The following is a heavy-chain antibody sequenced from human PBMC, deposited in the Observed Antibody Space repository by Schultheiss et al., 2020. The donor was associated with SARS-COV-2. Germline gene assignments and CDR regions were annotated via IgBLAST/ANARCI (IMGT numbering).Heavy chain of an antibody. V-gene: IGHV4-39*01. D-gene: IGHD3-16*01. CDR1: GGSISSISYY. J-gene: IGHJ6*02. Sequence: SQTLSLTCTVSGGSISSISYYWSWIRQHPGKGLEWIGYIYYSGSTYYNPSLKSRVTISVDTSKNQFSLKLSSVTAADTAVYYCARHDSVMGYYYYGMDVWGQGTTVTVSS. CDR2: IYYSGST. CDR3: ARHDSVMGYYYYGMDV.